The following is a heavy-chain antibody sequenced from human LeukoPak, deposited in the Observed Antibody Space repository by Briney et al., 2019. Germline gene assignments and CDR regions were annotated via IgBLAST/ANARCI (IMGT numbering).Heavy chain of an antibody. CDR1: GFTFSGYG. D-gene: IGHD4-17*01. Sequence: PGGSLSLSCAASGFTFSGYGMNWVRQAPGKGLEWVSFVSIGGSFIYYADSVKGRFTISRDDAKNSLYLEMNSLTAEDTAEYYCARNKINTVTTGWYFDLWGRGTLVSVSS. J-gene: IGHJ2*01. CDR3: ARNKINTVTTGWYFDL. CDR2: VSIGGSFI. V-gene: IGHV3-21*01.